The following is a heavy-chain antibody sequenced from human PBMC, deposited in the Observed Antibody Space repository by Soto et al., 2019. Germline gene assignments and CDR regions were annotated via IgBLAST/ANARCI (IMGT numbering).Heavy chain of an antibody. D-gene: IGHD1-7*01. Sequence: QVQLVQSGAEVKKPGSSVKVSCKASGGTFSSYAISWVRQAPGQGLEWMGGIIPIFGTANYAQKFQGRVTITADESTSTANMKLSSLRSEDTAVYYCASRTGTTRYYYYGMDVWGQGTTVTVSS. CDR3: ASRTGTTRYYYYGMDV. V-gene: IGHV1-69*12. CDR1: GGTFSSYA. CDR2: IIPIFGTA. J-gene: IGHJ6*02.